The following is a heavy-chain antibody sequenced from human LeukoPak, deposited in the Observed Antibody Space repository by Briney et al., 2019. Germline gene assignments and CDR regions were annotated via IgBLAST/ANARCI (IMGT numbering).Heavy chain of an antibody. V-gene: IGHV3-43*02. CDR1: GFTFDDSA. CDR3: ATTILVREMGTCDY. J-gene: IGHJ4*02. CDR2: ISGDGVST. D-gene: IGHD5-24*01. Sequence: PGGSLRLFCAASGFTFDDSAMHWFRHAPGKGLDWVSLISGDGVSTYYADSVKGRFTISRDNSKNSLYLQMNSLRTEDTALYYCATTILVREMGTCDYWGQGTLVTVSS.